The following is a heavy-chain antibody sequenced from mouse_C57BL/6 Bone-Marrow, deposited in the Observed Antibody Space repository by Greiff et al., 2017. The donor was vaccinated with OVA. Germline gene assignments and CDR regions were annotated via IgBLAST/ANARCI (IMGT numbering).Heavy chain of an antibody. D-gene: IGHD2-4*01. CDR2: IDPETGGT. J-gene: IGHJ2*01. V-gene: IGHV1-15*01. CDR3: TRRYDDYEDDY. CDR1: GYTFTDYE. Sequence: QVTLKVSGAELVRPGASVTLSCKASGYTFTDYEMHWVKQTPVHGLEWIGAIDPETGGTAYNQKFKGKAILTADKSSSTAYMELRSLTSEDSAVYYCTRRYDDYEDDYWGQGTTLTVSS.